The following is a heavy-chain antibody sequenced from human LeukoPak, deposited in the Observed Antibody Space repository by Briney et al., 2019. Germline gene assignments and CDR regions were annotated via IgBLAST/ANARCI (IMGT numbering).Heavy chain of an antibody. CDR2: INHSGST. J-gene: IGHJ5*02. CDR3: ARGLGYYDFWSGYSNWFDP. V-gene: IGHV4-34*01. Sequence: PSETLSLTCAVYGGSFSGYYWSWIRQPPGKGPEWIGEINHSGSTNYNPSLKSRVTISVDTSKNQFSLKLSSVTAADTAVYYCARGLGYYDFWSGYSNWFDPWGQGTLVTVSS. D-gene: IGHD3-3*01. CDR1: GGSFSGYY.